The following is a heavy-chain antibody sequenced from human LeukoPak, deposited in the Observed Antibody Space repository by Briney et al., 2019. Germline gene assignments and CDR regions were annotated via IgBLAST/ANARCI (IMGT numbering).Heavy chain of an antibody. CDR2: IIPIFGTA. V-gene: IGHV1-69*13. CDR1: GGTFSVFA. J-gene: IGHJ5*02. D-gene: IGHD3-9*01. Sequence: SVKVSCEASGGTFSVFATSRVPQAPGQGLEWMGGIIPIFGTANYAQKFQGRVTITADESTSTAYMELSSLRSEDTAVYYCARSSYDILTSYYLNGFYPGDQGTLVTVSS. CDR3: ARSSYDILTSYYLNGFYP.